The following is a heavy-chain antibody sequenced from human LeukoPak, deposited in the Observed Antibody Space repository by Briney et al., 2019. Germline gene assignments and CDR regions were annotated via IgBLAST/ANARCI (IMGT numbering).Heavy chain of an antibody. CDR2: ISGSGGST. V-gene: IGHV3-23*01. CDR1: GFTFSSYA. CDR3: AKTRIGFWSGSFDY. J-gene: IGHJ4*02. Sequence: GGSLRLSCAASGFTFSSYAMSWVRQAPGKGLEWVSAISGSGGSTYYADSVEGRFTISRDNSKNTLYLQMNSLRAEDTAVYYCAKTRIGFWSGSFDYWGQGTLVTVSS. D-gene: IGHD3-3*01.